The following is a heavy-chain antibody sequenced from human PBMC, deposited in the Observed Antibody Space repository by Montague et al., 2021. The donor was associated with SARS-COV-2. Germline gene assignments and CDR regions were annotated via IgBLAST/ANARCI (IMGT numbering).Heavy chain of an antibody. V-gene: IGHV6-1*01. J-gene: IGHJ3*01. D-gene: IGHD2-2*03. CDR1: GASLPSESLS. Sequence: VSPGASLPSESLSSHWLRQSPSRGFEWLASTYYRSKWYNDSAPSVSGRATVKPDTSRNQFSLHLDSVTPEDTALYFCARKMDSSFDVWGKGTMVIVSS. CDR2: TYYRSKWYN. CDR3: ARKMDSSFDV.